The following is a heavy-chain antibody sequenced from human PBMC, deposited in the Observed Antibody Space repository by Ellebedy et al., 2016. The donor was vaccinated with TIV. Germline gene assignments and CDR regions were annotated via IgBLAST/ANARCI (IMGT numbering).Heavy chain of an antibody. D-gene: IGHD6-13*01. CDR3: ARDRIAAAGPFDY. J-gene: IGHJ4*02. CDR1: GYTFTSYA. V-gene: IGHV1-3*01. CDR2: INAGNGNT. Sequence: AASVKVSCKASGYTFTSYAMHWVRQAPGQRLEWMGWINAGNGNTKYSQKFQGRVTITRDTSASTAYMELSSLRSEDTAVYYCARDRIAAAGPFDYWGQGTLVTVSS.